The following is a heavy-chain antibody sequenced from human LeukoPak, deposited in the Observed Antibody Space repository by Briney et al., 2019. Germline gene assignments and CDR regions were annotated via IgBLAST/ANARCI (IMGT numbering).Heavy chain of an antibody. CDR1: GYTFTGYY. J-gene: IGHJ5*02. CDR3: VRDDVSP. Sequence: ASVKVSCKASGYTFTGYYIHWVRQAPGQGLEWMGWINPNSGGTNYAQNFQGRVSMTRDTSISTAYMELSRLRSDDTAMYYCVRDDVSPWGQGTLVTVSS. V-gene: IGHV1-2*02. CDR2: INPNSGGT.